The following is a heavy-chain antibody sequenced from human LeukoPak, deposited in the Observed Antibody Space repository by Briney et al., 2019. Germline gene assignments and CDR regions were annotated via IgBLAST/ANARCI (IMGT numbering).Heavy chain of an antibody. D-gene: IGHD3-22*01. Sequence: PGGSLRLSCAASGFTLSSYWMSWVRQAPGKGLEWVANIKQDGSEKYYVDSVKGRFTISRDNAKNSLYLQMNSLRAEDTAVYYCARDDSTGGYYYFDYWGQGTLVTVSS. CDR1: GFTLSSYW. CDR2: IKQDGSEK. CDR3: ARDDSTGGYYYFDY. V-gene: IGHV3-7*01. J-gene: IGHJ4*02.